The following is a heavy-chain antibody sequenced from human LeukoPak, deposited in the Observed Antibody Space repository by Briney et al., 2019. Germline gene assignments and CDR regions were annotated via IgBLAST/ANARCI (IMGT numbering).Heavy chain of an antibody. V-gene: IGHV4-59*08. CDR1: SGSISFYY. J-gene: IGHJ4*02. CDR2: IHYSGST. Sequence: SETLSLTCTVSSGSISFYYWTWIRQPPGKGLEWIGYIHYSGSTNYNPSLKSRVTISVDRSKNHFSLKLSSVTAADTAVYYCARLYHDLLTGYFDYWGQGTLVTVSS. CDR3: ARLYHDLLTGYFDY. D-gene: IGHD3-9*01.